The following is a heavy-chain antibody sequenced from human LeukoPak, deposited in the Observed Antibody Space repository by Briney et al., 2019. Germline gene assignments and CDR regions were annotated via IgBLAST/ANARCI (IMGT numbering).Heavy chain of an antibody. CDR2: IKQDGSEK. Sequence: GGSLRLSCAASGFTFSSYWMSWVRQAPGKGLEWVANIKQDGSEKYYVDSVKGRFTISRDNAKNSLYLQMNSLRAEDTAVYYCARDCAYRSGIWYYYYMDVWGKGATVTVSS. V-gene: IGHV3-7*01. CDR3: ARDCAYRSGIWYYYYMDV. D-gene: IGHD3-10*01. CDR1: GFTFSSYW. J-gene: IGHJ6*03.